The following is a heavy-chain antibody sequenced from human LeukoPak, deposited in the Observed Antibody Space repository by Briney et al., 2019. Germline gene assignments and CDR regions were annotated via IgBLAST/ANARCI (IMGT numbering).Heavy chain of an antibody. CDR3: ARGGIVGDTTTSFFDF. CDR2: INPNSGDT. Sequence: ASVKVSCKASGYTFTGYYIHWVRQAPRQGLEWMGWINPNSGDTNYAQNFQGRVTMTRDTSISTTYLQWSSLKASDTAMYHCARGGIVGDTTTSFFDFWGQGTLVTVSS. D-gene: IGHD1-26*01. CDR1: GYTFTGYY. J-gene: IGHJ4*02. V-gene: IGHV1-2*02.